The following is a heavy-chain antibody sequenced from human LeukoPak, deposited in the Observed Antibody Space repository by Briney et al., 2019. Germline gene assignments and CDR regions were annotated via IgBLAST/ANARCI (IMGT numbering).Heavy chain of an antibody. CDR2: FDPEDGET. Sequence: ASVKVSCKVSGYTLTESSMHWVRQAPGKGLEWMGGFDPEDGETIYAQKFQGRVTMTTDTSTSTAYMELRSLRSDDTAAYYCASIAVAGTPYWGQGTLVTVSS. CDR1: GYTLTESS. J-gene: IGHJ4*02. CDR3: ASIAVAGTPY. V-gene: IGHV1-24*01. D-gene: IGHD6-19*01.